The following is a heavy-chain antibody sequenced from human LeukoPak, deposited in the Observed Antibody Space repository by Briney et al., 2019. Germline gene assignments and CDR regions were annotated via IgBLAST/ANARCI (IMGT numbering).Heavy chain of an antibody. Sequence: GASVKVSCKASGYTFTSYDISWVRQAPGQGLEWMGWISAYNGNTNYAQKLQGRVTMTTDTSTSTAYMELRSLRSDDTAVYYCARVRTGYSYNYLYNPDAFDIWGQGTMVTVSS. V-gene: IGHV1-18*01. J-gene: IGHJ3*02. D-gene: IGHD5-18*01. CDR1: GYTFTSYD. CDR2: ISAYNGNT. CDR3: ARVRTGYSYNYLYNPDAFDI.